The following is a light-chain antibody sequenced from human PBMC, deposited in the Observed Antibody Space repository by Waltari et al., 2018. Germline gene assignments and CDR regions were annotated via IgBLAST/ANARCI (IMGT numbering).Light chain of an antibody. V-gene: IGLV1-40*01. CDR3: QSYDSSLTGSWV. Sequence: QSVLTQPPSVSGAPGQRVTISSTGSGSNIGAGYDVHWYQQLPGTAPKLLIYGNTNRPSGVPDRFSGSKSGTSGSLAITGLQAEDEAYYYCQSYDSSLTGSWVFGGGTKLTVL. CDR1: GSNIGAGYD. CDR2: GNT. J-gene: IGLJ3*02.